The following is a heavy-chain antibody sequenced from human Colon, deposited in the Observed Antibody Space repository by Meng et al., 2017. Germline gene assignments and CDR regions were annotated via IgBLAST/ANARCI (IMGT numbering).Heavy chain of an antibody. CDR2: ISERGDYN. Sequence: GESLKISCAVSGFTFTGYGMSWVRQAPGKGLEWVSAISERGDYNYYTDSVKGRFAVSRDNSKNTLYLQMNGLRAEDTAVYYCAKEGGRLAGYFDYWGQGTLVTVSS. CDR3: AKEGGRLAGYFDY. V-gene: IGHV3-23*01. D-gene: IGHD6-19*01. J-gene: IGHJ4*02. CDR1: GFTFTGYG.